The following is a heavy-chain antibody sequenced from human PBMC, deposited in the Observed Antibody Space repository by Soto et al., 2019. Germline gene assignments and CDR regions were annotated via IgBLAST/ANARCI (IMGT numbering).Heavy chain of an antibody. J-gene: IGHJ6*02. V-gene: IGHV3-30*18. D-gene: IGHD6-13*01. Sequence: QVQLVESGGGVIQPGTSLSLSCGSSGFTFRSFGMYWVRQAPGKGLEWVAVVSYDGNHKYYADSVKGRFTVSRDNAKKMLYLHMNSLRGEDTAVYYCAKDVGQQLVLNYGMDVWGQGTTVTVSS. CDR3: AKDVGQQLVLNYGMDV. CDR2: VSYDGNHK. CDR1: GFTFRSFG.